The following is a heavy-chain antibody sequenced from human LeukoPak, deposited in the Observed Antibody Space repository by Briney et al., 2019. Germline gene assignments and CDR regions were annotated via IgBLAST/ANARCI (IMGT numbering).Heavy chain of an antibody. V-gene: IGHV3-23*01. J-gene: IGHJ4*02. CDR2: ISVSGGST. CDR3: AKDRSCTNDICHGNFDY. D-gene: IGHD2-8*01. Sequence: PGGSLRLSCAASGFTFSSYAVSWVRQAPGKGLEWVSSISVSGGSTYSADSVKGRFTIYRDNSKNTLYLQMNSLRAEDTALYYCAKDRSCTNDICHGNFDYWGQGTLVTVSS. CDR1: GFTFSSYA.